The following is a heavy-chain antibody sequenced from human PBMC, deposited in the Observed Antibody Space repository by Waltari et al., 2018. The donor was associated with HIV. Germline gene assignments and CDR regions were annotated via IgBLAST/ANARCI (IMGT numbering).Heavy chain of an antibody. Sequence: QLLESGGGLVEPGGSLRLSCAASGFIFTDFAMDWFRQAPGKGVGWCYASRGGGETFYADSVKGRFTISRDNSKNTLYLQMNSLRADDAAVYYCVKDSGRAADVFDLWGQGTMVTVSS. V-gene: IGHV3-23*01. J-gene: IGHJ3*01. CDR1: GFIFTDFA. D-gene: IGHD3-10*01. CDR3: VKDSGRAADVFDL. CDR2: SRGGGET.